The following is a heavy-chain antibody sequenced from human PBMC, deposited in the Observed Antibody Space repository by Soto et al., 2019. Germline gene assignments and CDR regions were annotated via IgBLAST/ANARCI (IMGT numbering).Heavy chain of an antibody. CDR3: ARDVRDCSSTSCYYYGMDV. J-gene: IGHJ6*02. CDR1: GFTFSSYG. V-gene: IGHV3-33*01. D-gene: IGHD2-2*01. Sequence: QVQLVESGGGVVQPGRSLRLSCAASGFTFSSYGMHWVRQAPGKGLEWVAVIWYDGSNKYYADSVKGRFTISRDNSKNTLYLQMKSLRAEDTAVYYCARDVRDCSSTSCYYYGMDVWGQGTTVTVSS. CDR2: IWYDGSNK.